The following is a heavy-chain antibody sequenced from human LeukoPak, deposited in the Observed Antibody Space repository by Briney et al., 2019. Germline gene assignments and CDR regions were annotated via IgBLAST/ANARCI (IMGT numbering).Heavy chain of an antibody. Sequence: PGGSLRLSCAASGFTFSSYSMNWVRQAPGKGLEWVSYISSSSSTIYYADSVKGRFTISRDNAKNSLYLQMNSLRAEDTAVYYCASASSGSYGGGFDYWGQGTLVTVSS. CDR1: GFTFSSYS. CDR2: ISSSSSTI. V-gene: IGHV3-48*01. CDR3: ASASSGSYGGGFDY. D-gene: IGHD1-26*01. J-gene: IGHJ4*02.